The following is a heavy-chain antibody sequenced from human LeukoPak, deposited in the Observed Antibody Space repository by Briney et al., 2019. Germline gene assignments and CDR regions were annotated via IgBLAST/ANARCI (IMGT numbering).Heavy chain of an antibody. J-gene: IGHJ4*02. CDR1: GFTFSSYA. V-gene: IGHV3-15*01. Sequence: GGSLRLSCAVSGFTFSSYAMSWVRQAPGKGLEWIGRIKSKTDGETTNYAEPVRGRFTISRDDSKSAVYLQMNSLKIEDTAVYYCTTDLGTYYHGSQRLIPIDYWGQGTLVTVSS. CDR3: TTDLGTYYHGSQRLIPIDY. CDR2: IKSKTDGETT. D-gene: IGHD3-10*01.